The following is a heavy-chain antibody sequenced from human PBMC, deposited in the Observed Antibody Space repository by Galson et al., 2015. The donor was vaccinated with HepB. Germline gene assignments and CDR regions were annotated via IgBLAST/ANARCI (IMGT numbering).Heavy chain of an antibody. V-gene: IGHV3-30-3*01. CDR3: EREGSNYDFWSGYYRTSRGYYYYGMGV. Sequence: SLRISCAASGFTFSSYAMHWVRQAPGKGLEWVAVISYDGGNKYYADSVKGRFTISRDNSKNTLHLQMNSLRAEDTAVYYCEREGSNYDFWSGYYRTSRGYYYYGMGVWGQGTTVTVSS. CDR2: ISYDGGNK. D-gene: IGHD3-3*01. J-gene: IGHJ6*02. CDR1: GFTFSSYA.